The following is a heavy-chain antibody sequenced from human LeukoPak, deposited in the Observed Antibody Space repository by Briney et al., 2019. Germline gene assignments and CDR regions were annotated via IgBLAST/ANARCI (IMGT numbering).Heavy chain of an antibody. CDR3: ARDDMVRGVIIYYYYGMDV. CDR1: GFTFSSYA. Sequence: GRSLRLSCAASGFTFSSYAMHWVRQAPGKGLEWVAVISYDGSNKYYADSVKGRFTISRDNSKNTLYLQMNSLRAEDTAVYYCARDDMVRGVIIYYYYGMDVWGKGTTVTVSS. CDR2: ISYDGSNK. J-gene: IGHJ6*04. D-gene: IGHD3-10*01. V-gene: IGHV3-30*04.